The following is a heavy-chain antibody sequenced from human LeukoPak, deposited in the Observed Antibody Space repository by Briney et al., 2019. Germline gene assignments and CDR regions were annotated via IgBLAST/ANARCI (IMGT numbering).Heavy chain of an antibody. CDR1: GFTFSSYA. J-gene: IGHJ4*02. CDR2: INWNGGST. V-gene: IGHV3-20*04. D-gene: IGHD2-21*02. CDR3: ARDSGVYCGGDCFIDY. Sequence: GGSLRLSCAASGFTFSSYAMSWVRQAPGKGLEWVSGINWNGGSTGYAGSVKGRFTISRDNAKNSLYLQMNSLRAEDTALYYCARDSGVYCGGDCFIDYWGQGTLVTVSS.